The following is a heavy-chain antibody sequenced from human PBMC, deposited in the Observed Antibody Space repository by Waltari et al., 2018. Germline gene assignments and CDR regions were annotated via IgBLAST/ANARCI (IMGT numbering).Heavy chain of an antibody. CDR1: GGSISSYY. Sequence: QVQLQESGPGLVKPSETLSLTCTVSGGSISSYYWSWIRQPPGKGLEWIGYIYYSGSTNYNPSLKRRVTISVDTSKNQFSLKLSSVTAADTAVYYCARDRTGGVWDHYYMDVWGKGTTVTVSS. D-gene: IGHD2-8*02. J-gene: IGHJ6*03. CDR3: ARDRTGGVWDHYYMDV. V-gene: IGHV4-59*01. CDR2: IYYSGST.